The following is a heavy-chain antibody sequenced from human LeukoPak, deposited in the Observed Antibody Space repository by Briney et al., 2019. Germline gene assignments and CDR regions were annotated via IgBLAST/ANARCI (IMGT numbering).Heavy chain of an antibody. D-gene: IGHD2-8*01. CDR1: GFTFSSYS. CDR2: ISSTSIYK. J-gene: IGHJ4*02. CDR3: ARDPRIYCTNGICRDDYFDN. V-gene: IGHV3-21*01. Sequence: GSLRLSCAASGFTFSSYSMNWFRQAPGKGLEWVSSISSTSIYKYYADSVKGRFTISRDNAKDSLFLQMNSLRAEDTAIYYCARDPRIYCTNGICRDDYFDNWGQGTLVTVSS.